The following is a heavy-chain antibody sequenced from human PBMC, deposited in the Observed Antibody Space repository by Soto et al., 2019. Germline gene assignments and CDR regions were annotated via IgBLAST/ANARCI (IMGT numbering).Heavy chain of an antibody. CDR3: ARSRPGGSGCFDY. D-gene: IGHD1-26*01. CDR2: ISGSGGST. V-gene: IGHV3-23*01. J-gene: IGHJ4*01. CDR1: GFTFSSYA. Sequence: GGSLRLSCAASGFTFSSYAISWVRQPPGKGLEWVSAISGSGGSTYYADSVKGRFTISRDNSKNTLYLQMNSLRAEDTAVYYCARSRPGGSGCFDYWGQGTLVTVSS.